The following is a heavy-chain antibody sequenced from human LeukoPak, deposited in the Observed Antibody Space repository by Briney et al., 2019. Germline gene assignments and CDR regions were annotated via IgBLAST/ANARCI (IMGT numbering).Heavy chain of an antibody. J-gene: IGHJ4*02. CDR3: ARLPLDYGSGSYDY. V-gene: IGHV4-39*07. Sequence: SETLSLTCTVSGGSISSYYWSWIRQPPGKGLEWIGSIYYSGSTYYNPSLKSRVTISVDTSKNQFSLKLSSVTAADTAVYYCARLPLDYGSGSYDYWGQGTLVTVSS. CDR1: GGSISSYY. D-gene: IGHD3-10*01. CDR2: IYYSGST.